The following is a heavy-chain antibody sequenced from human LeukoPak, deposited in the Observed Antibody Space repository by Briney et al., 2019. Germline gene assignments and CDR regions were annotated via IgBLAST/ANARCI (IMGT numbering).Heavy chain of an antibody. J-gene: IGHJ4*02. CDR3: ARDRDYYDSSGFDY. CDR2: IYYSGST. D-gene: IGHD3-22*01. Sequence: SETLSLTCTVSGGSISSYYWSWIRQPPGKGLEWIGYIYYSGSTNYNPSLKSRVTISVDTSKNQFSLKLSSVTAADTAVYYCARDRDYYDSSGFDYWGQGTLVTVSS. V-gene: IGHV4-59*01. CDR1: GGSISSYY.